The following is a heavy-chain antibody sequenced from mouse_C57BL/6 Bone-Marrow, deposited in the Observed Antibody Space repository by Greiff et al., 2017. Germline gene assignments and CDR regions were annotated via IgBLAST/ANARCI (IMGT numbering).Heavy chain of an antibody. V-gene: IGHV1-15*01. CDR2: IDPETGGT. CDR1: GYTFTDCE. CDR3: TRGPRFAY. J-gene: IGHJ3*01. Sequence: VQLVESGAELVRPGASVTLSCKASGYTFTDCEMHWVKQTPVHGLEWIGAIDPETGGTAYNQKFKGKAILTADKSSSTAYMELRSLTSEDSAVYYCTRGPRFAYWGQGTLVTVSA.